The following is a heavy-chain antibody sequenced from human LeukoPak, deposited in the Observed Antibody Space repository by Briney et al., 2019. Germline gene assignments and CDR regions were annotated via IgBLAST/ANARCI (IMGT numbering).Heavy chain of an antibody. CDR2: IIPILGIA. Sequence: ASVKVSCKASGGTFSSYAISWVRQAPGQGLEWMGRIIPILGIANYAQKFQGRVTITADKSTSTAYMELSSLRSEDTAVYYCARAFAGYSSSSEYNWFDAWGQGTLVTVSS. D-gene: IGHD6-6*01. J-gene: IGHJ5*02. CDR3: ARAFAGYSSSSEYNWFDA. V-gene: IGHV1-69*04. CDR1: GGTFSSYA.